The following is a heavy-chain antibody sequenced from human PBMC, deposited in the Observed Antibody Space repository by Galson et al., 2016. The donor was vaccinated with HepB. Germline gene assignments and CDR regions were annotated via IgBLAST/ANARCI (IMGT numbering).Heavy chain of an antibody. CDR2: ISGSADSR. V-gene: IGHV3-11*01. CDR1: GFTFSHYF. CDR3: ARMVPLYSGGWYVRGDGWFDP. Sequence: SLRLSCAASGFTFSHYFVSWIRQAPGKGLGWVSYISGSADSRRYAASVKGRFTISRDNSKNSLYLQMNNLRAEDTAVYYCARMVPLYSGGWYVRGDGWFDPWGQGTLVTVSS. J-gene: IGHJ5*02. D-gene: IGHD6-19*01.